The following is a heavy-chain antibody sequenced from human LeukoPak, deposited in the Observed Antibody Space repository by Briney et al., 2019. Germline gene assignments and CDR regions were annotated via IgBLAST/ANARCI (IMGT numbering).Heavy chain of an antibody. CDR1: GFIFSSYS. V-gene: IGHV3-21*01. J-gene: IGHJ3*02. CDR3: ARDYSSSWGVGDAFDI. Sequence: GGSLRLSCAASGFIFSSYSMNWVRQAPAKGLEWVSSISSSSSYIYYGDSVKGRFTVSRDNAKNSLYLQMNSLRAEDTAVYYCARDYSSSWGVGDAFDIWGQGTMVTVSS. CDR2: ISSSSSYI. D-gene: IGHD6-13*01.